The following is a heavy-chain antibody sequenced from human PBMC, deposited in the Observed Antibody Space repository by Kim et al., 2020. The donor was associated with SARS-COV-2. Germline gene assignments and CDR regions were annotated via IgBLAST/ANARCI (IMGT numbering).Heavy chain of an antibody. CDR2: ISSSSSYI. Sequence: GGSLRLSCAASGFTLSSYSMNWVRQAPGKGLEWVSSISSSSSYINYADSVKGRFTISRDNAKNSLYLQMNSLRAEDTAVYYCARVFPTNLNYDGCFDPW. V-gene: IGHV3-21*01. D-gene: IGHD1-7*01. CDR3: ARVFPTNLNYDGCFDP. J-gene: IGHJ5*02. CDR1: GFTLSSYS.